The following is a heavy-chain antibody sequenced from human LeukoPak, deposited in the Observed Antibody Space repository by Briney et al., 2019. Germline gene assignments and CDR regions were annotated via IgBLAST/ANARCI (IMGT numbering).Heavy chain of an antibody. D-gene: IGHD3-10*01. Sequence: PSETLSLTCTVSGGSISSSSYYWGWTRQPPGKGLEWIGSIYYGGSTYYNPSLKSRVTISVDTSKNQFSLKLSSVTAADTAVYYCARHYGSGTEGFFDYWGQGTLVTVSS. J-gene: IGHJ4*02. CDR3: ARHYGSGTEGFFDY. CDR2: IYYGGST. V-gene: IGHV4-39*01. CDR1: GGSISSSSYY.